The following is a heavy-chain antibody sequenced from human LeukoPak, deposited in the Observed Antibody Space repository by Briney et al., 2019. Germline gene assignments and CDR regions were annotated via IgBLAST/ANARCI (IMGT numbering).Heavy chain of an antibody. CDR2: IYYSGIT. CDR3: ARHMKVGAVTRRYDY. CDR1: GGSISSSSYY. J-gene: IGHJ4*02. D-gene: IGHD3-22*01. Sequence: SETLSLTCTVSGGSISSSSYYWGWIRQPPGKGLEWIGSIYYSGITYYNPSLKGRVTISVDTSTNQFSLELSSVTAADTAVYYCARHMKVGAVTRRYDYWGQGTLVTVSS. V-gene: IGHV4-39*01.